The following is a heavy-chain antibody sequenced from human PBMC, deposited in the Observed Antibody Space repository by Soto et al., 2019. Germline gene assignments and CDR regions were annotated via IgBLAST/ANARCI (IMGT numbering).Heavy chain of an antibody. CDR3: ARDHIPHRIEYSRTSAAFDI. V-gene: IGHV3-33*01. CDR2: IWYDGRNK. Sequence: QVQMAESGGGVVQPGRSLRLSCTASGFTFSTYGMHCVRQAPGQGLEWVAVIWYDGRNKYYADSVKVRFTISRDNSKNTLYLQMNSLRAEDTAVYYCARDHIPHRIEYSRTSAAFDIWGQGTMVTVSS. D-gene: IGHD6-6*01. J-gene: IGHJ3*02. CDR1: GFTFSTYG.